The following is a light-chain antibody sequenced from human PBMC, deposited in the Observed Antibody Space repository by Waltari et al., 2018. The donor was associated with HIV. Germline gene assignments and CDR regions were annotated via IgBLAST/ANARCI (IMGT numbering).Light chain of an antibody. J-gene: IGLJ3*02. V-gene: IGLV2-23*02. CDR2: AVS. CDR3: CSYAGTTTLV. CDR1: TTDVGGYDL. Sequence: QSALTQPASVSGSPGQSITISCTGTTTDVGGYDLVSWYQQHPGKAPKLMIFAVSKRPSGVSDRFSGSKSGNTASLTISGLQAEDEADYYCCSYAGTTTLVFGEGTKVTVL.